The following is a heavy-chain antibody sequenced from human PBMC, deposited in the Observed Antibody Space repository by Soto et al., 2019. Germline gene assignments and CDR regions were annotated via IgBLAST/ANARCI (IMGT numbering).Heavy chain of an antibody. CDR2: IIPIFGTA. CDR1: GGTFSSYA. CDR3: ARDFDVKAALSYYSYGKHV. Sequence: ASVKVSCKASGGTFSSYAISWVRQAPGQGLEWMGGIIPIFGTANYAQKFQGRVTITADESTSTAYMELSSLRSEDTAVYYSARDFDVKAALSYYSYGKHVWGQATTVTVSS. J-gene: IGHJ6*02. D-gene: IGHD6-6*01. V-gene: IGHV1-69*13.